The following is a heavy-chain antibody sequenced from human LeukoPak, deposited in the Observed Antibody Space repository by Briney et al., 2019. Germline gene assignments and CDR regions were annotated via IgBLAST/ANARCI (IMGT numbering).Heavy chain of an antibody. D-gene: IGHD3-22*01. CDR1: GGSISSGSYY. Sequence: SQTLSLTCTVSGGSISSGSYYWSWIRQPAGKGLEWIGRIYTSGSTNYNPSLKSRVTISVDTSKNQFSLKLSSVTAADTAVYYCAREYYYDSSGPGDYFDYWGQGTLVTVSP. CDR3: AREYYYDSSGPGDYFDY. J-gene: IGHJ4*02. V-gene: IGHV4-61*02. CDR2: IYTSGST.